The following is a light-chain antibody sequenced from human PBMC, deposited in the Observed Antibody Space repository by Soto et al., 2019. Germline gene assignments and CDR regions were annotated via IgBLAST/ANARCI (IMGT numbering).Light chain of an antibody. CDR1: QNINKW. CDR2: DAS. Sequence: DNQMTQTPSTLSAFVGDRVTITCRASQNINKWLAWYHQKPGKAPKLLIYDASTLESGVPSRFSGSGSGTEFTLTISSLQPDDLATYYCQQYDTFWTFGQGTKVDI. J-gene: IGKJ1*01. V-gene: IGKV1-5*01. CDR3: QQYDTFWT.